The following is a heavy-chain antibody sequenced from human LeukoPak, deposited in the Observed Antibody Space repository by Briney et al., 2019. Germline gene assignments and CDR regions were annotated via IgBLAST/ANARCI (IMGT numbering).Heavy chain of an antibody. D-gene: IGHD3-10*01. Sequence: PGGSLRLSCAASGFTFSDYYMTWIRQAPGKGLEWVSYISSSGSTIYYADSVKGRFTISRDNAKNSLYLQMNSLRAEDTAVYYCAGGITMVRGVIIPLTNWGQGTLVTVSS. CDR2: ISSSGSTI. CDR1: GFTFSDYY. CDR3: AGGITMVRGVIIPLTN. J-gene: IGHJ4*02. V-gene: IGHV3-11*01.